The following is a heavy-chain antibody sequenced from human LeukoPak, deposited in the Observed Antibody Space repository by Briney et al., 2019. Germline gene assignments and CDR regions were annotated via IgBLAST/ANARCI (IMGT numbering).Heavy chain of an antibody. D-gene: IGHD3-3*01. V-gene: IGHV4-34*01. CDR1: GGSFSGYY. Sequence: NASETLSLTRAVYGGSFSGYYWNWIRQPPGKGLEWIGQINPSRNTNYNPSLKSRVTISVDTSKKQFSLKLSSVTAADPAVYYCARRYDFWSGYPPPLDYWGQGTLVTVSS. CDR3: ARRYDFWSGYPPPLDY. CDR2: INPSRNT. J-gene: IGHJ4*02.